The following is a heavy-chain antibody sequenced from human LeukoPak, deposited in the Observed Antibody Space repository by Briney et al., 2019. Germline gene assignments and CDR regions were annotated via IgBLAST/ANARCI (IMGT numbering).Heavy chain of an antibody. CDR1: GYTFTSYG. J-gene: IGHJ4*02. Sequence: ATVNLSCKAYGYTFTSYGISWLRQAPGQGLEWMGSINANNSNTNYAQKLQGRVTMTTDTSTSTAYMELRSLRSDDTAVYYCARDPNGGGWLRFGGEFDYWGQGTLVTVSS. V-gene: IGHV1-18*04. CDR3: ARDPNGGGWLRFGGEFDY. CDR2: INANNSNT. D-gene: IGHD5-12*01.